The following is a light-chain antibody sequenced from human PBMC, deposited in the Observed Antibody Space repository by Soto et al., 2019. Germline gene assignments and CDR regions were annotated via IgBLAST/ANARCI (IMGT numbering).Light chain of an antibody. CDR1: QSVSGY. V-gene: IGKV3-11*01. CDR3: QQRRNWPST. J-gene: IGKJ4*01. Sequence: EIVLTQSPATLSLSPGNRATLSCRASQSVSGYLAWYQQKPGQAPRLLIYDASNRATGIPARFSGSRSGTDFTLTITSLKPEDFGGYYCQQRRNWPSTFGGGTKVEI. CDR2: DAS.